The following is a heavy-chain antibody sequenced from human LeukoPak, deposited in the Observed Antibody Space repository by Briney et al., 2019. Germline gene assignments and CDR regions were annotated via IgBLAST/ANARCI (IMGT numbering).Heavy chain of an antibody. Sequence: GGSLRLSCAASGFTFSTYAMYWVRQAPGKGLEWVAIVSYDGSIEYYADSVKGRFTISRDNSKNTLYLQMNSLRAEDTAVYYCARDLGMTDGDYVSYFDYWGQGTLVTVSS. D-gene: IGHD4-17*01. V-gene: IGHV3-30-3*01. CDR3: ARDLGMTDGDYVSYFDY. CDR1: GFTFSTYA. CDR2: VSYDGSIE. J-gene: IGHJ4*02.